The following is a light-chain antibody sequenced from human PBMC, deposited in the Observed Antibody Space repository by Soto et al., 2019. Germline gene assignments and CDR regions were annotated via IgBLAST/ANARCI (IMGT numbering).Light chain of an antibody. V-gene: IGKV1-33*01. J-gene: IGKJ3*01. CDR1: QDISNH. CDR2: DAS. Sequence: DIQLTQSPSSLSASVGDRVTITCQASQDISNHLNWYQQKPGKAPNLLIYDASDLETGVPSRFSRGGSGTFFSYTINSLQTEDIATYYCQTHAGVPLFGPGTKVEIK. CDR3: QTHAGVPL.